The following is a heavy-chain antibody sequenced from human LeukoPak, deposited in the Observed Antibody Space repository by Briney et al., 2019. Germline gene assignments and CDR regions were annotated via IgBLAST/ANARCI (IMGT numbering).Heavy chain of an antibody. CDR2: IYYSGST. Sequence: SETLSLTYTVSGGSISNYYWSWIRQPPGKGLEWIGYIYYSGSTNYNPSLKSRVIISVDTSKNQFSLKLSSVAAADTAVYYCARGYGDRWYFDYWGQGTLVTVSS. CDR1: GGSISNYY. D-gene: IGHD4-17*01. V-gene: IGHV4-59*01. J-gene: IGHJ4*02. CDR3: ARGYGDRWYFDY.